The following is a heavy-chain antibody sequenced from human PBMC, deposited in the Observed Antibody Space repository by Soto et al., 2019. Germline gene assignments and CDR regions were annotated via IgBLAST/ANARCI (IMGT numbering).Heavy chain of an antibody. CDR3: ARDRAPLELLPAVLLLWYYYGMDV. J-gene: IGHJ6*02. CDR2: ISGSGGST. CDR1: GFTFSSYA. V-gene: IGHV3-23*01. D-gene: IGHD1-7*01. Sequence: EVQLLESGGGLVQPGGSLRLSCAASGFTFSSYAMSWVRQAPGKGLEWVSAISGSGGSTYYADSVKGRFTISRDNSKNTLYLQMNSLRAEDTAVYYCARDRAPLELLPAVLLLWYYYGMDVWGQGTTVTVSS.